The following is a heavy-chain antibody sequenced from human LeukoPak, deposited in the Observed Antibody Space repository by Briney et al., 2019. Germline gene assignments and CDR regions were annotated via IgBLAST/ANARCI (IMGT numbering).Heavy chain of an antibody. V-gene: IGHV3-21*04. J-gene: IGHJ3*01. CDR3: TRDQFFDYDNDDAFDV. CDR1: GFSLKTYN. Sequence: GGSLRLSCAASGFSLKTYNMNWVRQAPGKGLEWVSFMTSSRYIYYADSVKGRFTISRDDANNLVFLQMHSLRAEDTAIYYCTRDQFFDYDNDDAFDVWGQGTMVAVSS. CDR2: MTSSRYI. D-gene: IGHD3-22*01.